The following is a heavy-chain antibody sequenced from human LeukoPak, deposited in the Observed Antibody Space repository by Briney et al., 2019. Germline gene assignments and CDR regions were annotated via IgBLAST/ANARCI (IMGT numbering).Heavy chain of an antibody. J-gene: IGHJ3*01. CDR2: IKQDGSKK. CDR1: GFPFSSYW. Sequence: GGSLRLSCVASGFPFSSYWMTWVRQAPGKGLEWVANIKQDGSKKSYVDSVKGRFTISRDNSKKALLLQMNSLRVEDTAVYFCANDGTGVQAWTPEAFDLWGHGTMVTVSS. D-gene: IGHD1-1*01. CDR3: ANDGTGVQAWTPEAFDL. V-gene: IGHV3-7*03.